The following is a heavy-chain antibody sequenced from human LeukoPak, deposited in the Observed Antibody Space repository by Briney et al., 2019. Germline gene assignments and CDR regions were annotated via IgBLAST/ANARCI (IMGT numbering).Heavy chain of an antibody. CDR1: GYTFTCYY. J-gene: IGHJ4*02. Sequence: GASVKVSFKASGYTFTCYYRHWVRQAPRQGLEWMERINPNSRGTNYAQKFQGRVTMPGHTSISTAYMELSRLRSDDTAVYYCSSHSGYDSDFDYWGQGTLVTVSS. V-gene: IGHV1-2*06. CDR2: INPNSRGT. D-gene: IGHD5-12*01. CDR3: SSHSGYDSDFDY.